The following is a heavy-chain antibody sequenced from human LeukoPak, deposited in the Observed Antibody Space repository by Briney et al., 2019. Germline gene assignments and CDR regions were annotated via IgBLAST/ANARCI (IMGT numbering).Heavy chain of an antibody. CDR2: IKQDGSEK. V-gene: IGHV3-7*01. CDR1: GFTFSIYW. J-gene: IGHJ4*02. D-gene: IGHD6-19*01. Sequence: GGSLRLSCAASGFTFSIYWMSWVRQAPGKGQEWVANIKQDGSEKYYVDSVKGRFTISRDNAKNSLYLQMNSLRAEDTAVYYCARVATFGSGWYYFDYWGQGTLVTVSS. CDR3: ARVATFGSGWYYFDY.